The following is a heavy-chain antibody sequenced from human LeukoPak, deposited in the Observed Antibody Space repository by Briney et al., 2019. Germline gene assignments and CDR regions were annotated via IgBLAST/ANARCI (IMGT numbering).Heavy chain of an antibody. CDR3: ARALRVRFNWFDP. Sequence: SETLSLTCTVSGGSISSSSYYWGWIRQPPGKGLEWIGSIYYSGSTYYNPSLKSRVTISVDTSKNQFSLKLSSVTAADTAVYYCARALRVRFNWFDPWGQGTLVTVSS. CDR2: IYYSGST. V-gene: IGHV4-39*07. D-gene: IGHD3-10*01. CDR1: GGSISSSSYY. J-gene: IGHJ5*02.